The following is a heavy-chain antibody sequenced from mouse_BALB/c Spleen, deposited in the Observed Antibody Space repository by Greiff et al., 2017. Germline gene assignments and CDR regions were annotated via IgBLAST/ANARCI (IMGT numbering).Heavy chain of an antibody. V-gene: IGHV1S29*02. D-gene: IGHD2-4*01. CDR1: GYTFTDYN. CDR3: ARGGLRPFDY. CDR2: IYPYNGGT. Sequence: VQLKESGPELVKPGASVKISCKASGYTFTDYNMHWVKQSHGKSLEWIGYIYPYNGGTGYNQKFKSKATLTVDNSSSTAYMELRSLTSEDSAVYYCARGGLRPFDYWGQGTTLTVSS. J-gene: IGHJ2*01.